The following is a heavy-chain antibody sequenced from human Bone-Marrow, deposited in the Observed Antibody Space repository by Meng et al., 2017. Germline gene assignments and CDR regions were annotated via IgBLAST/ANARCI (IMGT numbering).Heavy chain of an antibody. V-gene: IGHV3-15*01. J-gene: IGHJ4*02. Sequence: VQLVEFGGGLVQPGGSLRLACAASGFYFNNAWISWVRQAPGKGLEWVGRIKSNTDGGTAEYAAPVTGRFTISRDDSKSTLYLQMSGLRIDDTGVYYCTWDDKAVSDYWGQGTLVTVSS. CDR1: GFYFNNAW. D-gene: IGHD1-26*01. CDR3: TWDDKAVSDY. CDR2: IKSNTDGGTA.